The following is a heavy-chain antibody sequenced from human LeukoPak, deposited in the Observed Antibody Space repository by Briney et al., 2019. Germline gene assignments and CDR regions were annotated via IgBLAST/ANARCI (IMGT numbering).Heavy chain of an antibody. D-gene: IGHD3-10*01. CDR1: GGSISSYY. CDR2: IYSSGST. J-gene: IGHJ4*02. V-gene: IGHV4-59*01. Sequence: SETLSLTCTVSGGSISSYYWSWIRQPPGKGLEWIGYIYSSGSTNYNPSLKSRLTISVDASKNQFSLKLTSVTAADTAVYYCARAYYYGSGSYGLDYWGQGTLVTVSS. CDR3: ARAYYYGSGSYGLDY.